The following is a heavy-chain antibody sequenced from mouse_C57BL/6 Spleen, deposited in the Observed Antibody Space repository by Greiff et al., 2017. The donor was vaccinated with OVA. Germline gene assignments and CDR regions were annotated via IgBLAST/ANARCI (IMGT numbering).Heavy chain of an antibody. Sequence: QVQLQQPGAELVKPGASVKLSCKASGYTFTSYWMHWVKQRPGQGLEWIGMIHPNSGSTNYNEKFKSKATLTVDKSSSTAYMQLSSLTSEDSEVYYCARGGSSYAMDYWGQGTSVTVSS. CDR3: ARGGSSYAMDY. V-gene: IGHV1-64*01. CDR1: GYTFTSYW. CDR2: IHPNSGST. J-gene: IGHJ4*01. D-gene: IGHD1-1*01.